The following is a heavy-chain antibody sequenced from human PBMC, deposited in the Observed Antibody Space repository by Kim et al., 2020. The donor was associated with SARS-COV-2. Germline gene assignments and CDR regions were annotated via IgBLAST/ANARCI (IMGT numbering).Heavy chain of an antibody. CDR2: ISSSSSYT. CDR3: ARVSYYDSSGPIGPSLIDY. Sequence: GGSLRLSCAASGFTFSDYYMSWIRQAPGKGLEWVSYISSSSSYTNYADSVKGRFTISRDNAKNSLYLQMNSLRAEDTAVYYCARVSYYDSSGPIGPSLIDYWGQGTLVTVSS. D-gene: IGHD3-22*01. CDR1: GFTFSDYY. V-gene: IGHV3-11*05. J-gene: IGHJ4*02.